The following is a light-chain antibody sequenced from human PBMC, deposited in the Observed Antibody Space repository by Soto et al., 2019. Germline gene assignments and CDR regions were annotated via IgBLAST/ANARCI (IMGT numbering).Light chain of an antibody. J-gene: IGKJ1*01. CDR1: QNIRNY. Sequence: DIQMTQSPSSLSASVRDSVTITCRASQNIRNYLNWYQQKPGRAPKILIYAASSLQSGVPSRFSGGGSGTDFTLTITSLQPEDFATYYCQQSYSSPWTFGQRTKA. CDR3: QQSYSSPWT. CDR2: AAS. V-gene: IGKV1-39*01.